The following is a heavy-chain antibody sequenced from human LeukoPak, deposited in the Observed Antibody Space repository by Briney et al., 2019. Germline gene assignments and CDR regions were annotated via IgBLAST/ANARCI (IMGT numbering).Heavy chain of an antibody. J-gene: IGHJ6*03. CDR3: ARATGGYYYYMDV. Sequence: ASVKVSCKASGYTFTSYYMHWVRQAPGQGLEWMGIINPSGGSTSYAQKLQGRVTMTTDTSTSTAYMELRSLRSDDTAVYYCARATGGYYYYMDVWGKGTTVTISS. D-gene: IGHD1-14*01. CDR2: INPSGGST. CDR1: GYTFTSYY. V-gene: IGHV1-46*01.